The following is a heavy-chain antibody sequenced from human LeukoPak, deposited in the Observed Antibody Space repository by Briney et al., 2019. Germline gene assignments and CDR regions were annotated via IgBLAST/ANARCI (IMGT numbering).Heavy chain of an antibody. J-gene: IGHJ6*02. CDR3: ARAATVTTRGYYGMDV. D-gene: IGHD4-17*01. Sequence: GGSLRLSCAASGFTFSSYGMHWVREAPGKGLEWVAFIRYDGRNKYYAVSVKGRFTISRDNAKNSLYLQMNSLRAEDTAVYYCARAATVTTRGYYGMDVWGQGTTVTVSS. V-gene: IGHV3-30*02. CDR2: IRYDGRNK. CDR1: GFTFSSYG.